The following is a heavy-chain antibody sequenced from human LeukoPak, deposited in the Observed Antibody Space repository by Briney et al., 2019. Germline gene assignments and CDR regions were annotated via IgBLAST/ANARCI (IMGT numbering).Heavy chain of an antibody. CDR1: GGTFSSYA. D-gene: IGHD4-17*01. CDR3: ARDLMTTVTTTAFDI. CDR2: IIPIFGTA. Sequence: ASVKVSCKASGGTFSSYAISWVRQAPGQGLEWMGGIIPIFGTANYAQKFQGRVTITTDESTSTAYMELSSLRSEDTAVYYCARDLMTTVTTTAFDIWGQGTMVTVSS. V-gene: IGHV1-69*05. J-gene: IGHJ3*02.